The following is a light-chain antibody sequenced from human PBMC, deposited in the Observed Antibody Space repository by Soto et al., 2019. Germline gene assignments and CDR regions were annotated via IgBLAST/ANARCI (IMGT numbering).Light chain of an antibody. V-gene: IGKV3-20*01. CDR1: QSVSSNY. J-gene: IGKJ1*01. CDR3: QQYGSSPRT. Sequence: EIVLTQSPGTLSLSPGGRATLSCRASQSVSSNYLAWYQQKPGQAPRLLIYGATSRATGIPDRFSGSGSGTDFTLTITRLEPEDFAVYYGQQYGSSPRTFGQGTRVEIE. CDR2: GAT.